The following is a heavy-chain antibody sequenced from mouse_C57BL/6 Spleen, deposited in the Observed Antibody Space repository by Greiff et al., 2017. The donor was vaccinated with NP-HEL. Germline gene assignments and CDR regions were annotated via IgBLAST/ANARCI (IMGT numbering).Heavy chain of an antibody. J-gene: IGHJ3*01. CDR1: GYAFSSYW. D-gene: IGHD2-5*01. V-gene: IGHV1-80*01. CDR3: APSYYSNYEMAY. Sequence: LQQSGASVKISCKASGYAFSSYWMNWVKQRPGKGLEWIGQIYPGDGDTNYNGKFKGKATLTADKSSSTAYMQLSSLTSEDSAVYFCAPSYYSNYEMAYWGQGTLVTVSA. CDR2: IYPGDGDT.